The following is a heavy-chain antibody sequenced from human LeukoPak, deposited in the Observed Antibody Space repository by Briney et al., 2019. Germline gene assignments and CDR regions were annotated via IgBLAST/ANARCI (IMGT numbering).Heavy chain of an antibody. CDR1: GGSFSGYS. J-gene: IGHJ2*01. CDR3: AKGGTVAWYFDL. V-gene: IGHV4-30-2*01. D-gene: IGHD1-1*01. CDR2: IYHSGST. Sequence: ASETLSLTCAVYGGSFSGYSWSWIRQPPGKGLEWIGYIYHSGSTYYNPSLKSRVTISVDRSKNQFSLKLNSVTAADTAIYYCAKGGTVAWYFDLWGRGTLVTVSS.